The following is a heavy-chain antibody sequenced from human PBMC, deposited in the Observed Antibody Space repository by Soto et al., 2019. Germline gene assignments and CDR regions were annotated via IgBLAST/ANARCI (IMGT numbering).Heavy chain of an antibody. CDR1: GFTFSSYA. CDR3: ASSQRGYSYGRDGMDV. V-gene: IGHV3-64D*06. Sequence: PVGSLRLSCSAFGFTFSSYAMHWVRQAPGKGLEFVSSITPTGGNTNYADSVKGRFTISRDNSKNTLYLHMTSLRADDTAVYYCASSQRGYSYGRDGMDVWGQATTVTVSS. CDR2: ITPTGGNT. D-gene: IGHD5-18*01. J-gene: IGHJ6*02.